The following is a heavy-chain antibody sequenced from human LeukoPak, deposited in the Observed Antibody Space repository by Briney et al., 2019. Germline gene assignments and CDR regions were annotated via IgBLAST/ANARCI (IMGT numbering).Heavy chain of an antibody. CDR2: ISYDGSNK. Sequence: GGSLRLSCAASGFTFSSYAMHGVRQAPGKGLEWVAVISYDGSNKYYADSVKGRFTISRDNSKNTLYLQMNSLRAEDTAVYYCARGSSSSWYWGQGTLVTVSS. D-gene: IGHD6-13*01. CDR3: ARGSSSSWY. J-gene: IGHJ4*02. CDR1: GFTFSSYA. V-gene: IGHV3-30-3*01.